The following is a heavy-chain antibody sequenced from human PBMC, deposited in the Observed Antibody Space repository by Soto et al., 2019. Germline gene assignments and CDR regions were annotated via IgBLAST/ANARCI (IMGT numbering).Heavy chain of an antibody. Sequence: GGSLRLSCAASGFTFSSYAMHWVRQAPGKGLEWVAVISYDGSNKYYADSVKGRFTISRDNSKNTLYLQMNSLRAEDTAVYYCARVLGIAAAGTGGYYYYGMDVWGQGTTVTVSS. CDR1: GFTFSSYA. J-gene: IGHJ6*02. V-gene: IGHV3-30-3*01. CDR3: ARVLGIAAAGTGGYYYYGMDV. D-gene: IGHD6-13*01. CDR2: ISYDGSNK.